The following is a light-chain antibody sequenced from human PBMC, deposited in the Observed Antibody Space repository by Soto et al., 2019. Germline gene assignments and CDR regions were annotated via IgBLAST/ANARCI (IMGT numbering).Light chain of an antibody. J-gene: IGKJ1*01. CDR1: QAIGSY. V-gene: IGKV1-9*01. CDR3: FWT. Sequence: IQLTQSPSSLSASVGDTVTITCRASQAIGSYFAWYQQRPGTAPKLLIYSASTLHSGVPSRFSGSGSGTDFTLTISSLQPDDFATYQLFWTFGQGTKAEI. CDR2: SAS.